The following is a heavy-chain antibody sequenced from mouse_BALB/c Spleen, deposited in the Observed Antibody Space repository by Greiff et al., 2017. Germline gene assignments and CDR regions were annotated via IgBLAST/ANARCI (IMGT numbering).Heavy chain of an antibody. CDR2: ISSGGST. V-gene: IGHV5-6-5*01. CDR3: AREGRWLLPHWYFDV. CDR1: GFTFSSYA. J-gene: IGHJ1*01. D-gene: IGHD2-3*01. Sequence: EVQLVESGGGLVKPGGSLKLSCAASGFTFSSYAMSWVRQTPEKRLEWVASISSGGSTYYPDSVKGRFTISRDNARNILYLQMSSLRSEDTAMYYCAREGRWLLPHWYFDVWGAGTTVTVAS.